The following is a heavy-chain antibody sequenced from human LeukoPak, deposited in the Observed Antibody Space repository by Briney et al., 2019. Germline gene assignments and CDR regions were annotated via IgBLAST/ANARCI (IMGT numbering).Heavy chain of an antibody. D-gene: IGHD1-1*01. CDR2: INPDSGAT. CDR1: GYSFTGYY. V-gene: IGHV1-2*02. CDR3: ARDLEGLERYFDH. J-gene: IGHJ4*02. Sequence: GASVKVSCTASGYSFTGYYMHWVRQAPGQGLEWMGWINPDSGATKYAQKFQGRVTMTRDASVSTGYMELSRLTSDDTAVYYCARDLEGLERYFDHWGQGTLVTVSS.